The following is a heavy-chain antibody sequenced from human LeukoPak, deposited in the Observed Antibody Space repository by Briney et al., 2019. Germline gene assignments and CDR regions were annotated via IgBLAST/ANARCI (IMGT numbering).Heavy chain of an antibody. D-gene: IGHD6-13*01. Sequence: GGSLRLSCAASGFTFNIYAMTWVRQAPGKGLEWVSLIYLGGSTYYADSVKGRFTISRDNSKNTLYLQMNSLRADDTAVYYCARGQRAAASFDYWGQGTLVTVSS. CDR2: IYLGGST. J-gene: IGHJ4*02. CDR3: ARGQRAAASFDY. CDR1: GFTFNIYA. V-gene: IGHV3-66*01.